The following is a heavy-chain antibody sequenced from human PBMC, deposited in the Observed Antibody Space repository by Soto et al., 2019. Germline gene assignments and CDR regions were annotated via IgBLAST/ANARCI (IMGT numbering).Heavy chain of an antibody. CDR2: INPSGGST. J-gene: IGHJ3*02. CDR3: ARVATMVRGVISPAFDI. V-gene: IGHV1-46*01. CDR1: GYTFTSYY. Sequence: QVQLVQSGAEVKKPGASVKVSCKASGYTFTSYYMHWVRQAPGQGLEWMGIINPSGGSTSYAQKFQGRVTMTRDTSPSTVYMELSSLRSEDTAVYYCARVATMVRGVISPAFDIWGQGTMVTVSS. D-gene: IGHD3-10*01.